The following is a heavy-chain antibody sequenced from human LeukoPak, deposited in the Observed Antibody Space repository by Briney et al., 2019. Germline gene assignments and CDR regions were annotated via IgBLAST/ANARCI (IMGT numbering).Heavy chain of an antibody. CDR3: VRDPHIVVVPAARVYYFDY. CDR1: GFTFSSYA. J-gene: IGHJ4*02. Sequence: GRSLRLSCAASGFTFSSYAMHWVRQAPGKGLEWVTVISYDGSNKYYADSVKGRFTISRDNAKNSLYLQMDSLRAEDTAVYYCVRDPHIVVVPAARVYYFDYWGQGTLVTVSS. V-gene: IGHV3-30-3*01. CDR2: ISYDGSNK. D-gene: IGHD2-2*01.